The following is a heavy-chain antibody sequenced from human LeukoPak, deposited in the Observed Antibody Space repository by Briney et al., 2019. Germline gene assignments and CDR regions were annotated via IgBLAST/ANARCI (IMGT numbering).Heavy chain of an antibody. J-gene: IGHJ4*02. D-gene: IGHD3-22*01. V-gene: IGHV1-2*02. CDR1: GYTFTGYY. CDR3: ARAGSAYYYDSSGYYFFDY. CDR2: INPNSGGT. Sequence: ASVKVSCKASGYTFTGYYMHWVRQAPGQGLEWMGWINPNSGGTNYAQKFQGRVTMTRDTSISTAYMELSRLRSDDTAVYYCARAGSAYYYDSSGYYFFDYWGQGTLVTVSS.